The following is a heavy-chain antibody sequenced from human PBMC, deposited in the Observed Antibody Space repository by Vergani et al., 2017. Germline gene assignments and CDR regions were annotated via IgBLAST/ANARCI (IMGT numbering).Heavy chain of an antibody. V-gene: IGHV3-30-3*01. J-gene: IGHJ4*02. CDR3: AREERYYFDY. Sequence: QVQLVESGGGVVQPGRSLRLSCAASGFTFSSYAMHWVRQAPGKGLEWVAVISYDGSNKYYADSVKGRFTISRDNSKNKLYLQMNSLRAEDTAVYYCAREERYYFDYWGQGTLVTVSS. CDR1: GFTFSSYA. CDR2: ISYDGSNK. D-gene: IGHD5-24*01.